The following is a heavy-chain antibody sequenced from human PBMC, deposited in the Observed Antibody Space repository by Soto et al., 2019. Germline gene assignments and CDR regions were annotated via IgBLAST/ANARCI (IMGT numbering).Heavy chain of an antibody. CDR1: GGSFSGYY. CDR3: ARGGNSGYVW. J-gene: IGHJ4*02. V-gene: IGHV4-34*01. D-gene: IGHD5-12*01. Sequence: QVQLQQWGAGLLKPSETLSLTCAVYGGSFSGYYWSWIRQPPGKGLEWIGEINHSGSTNYNPSLRSRVTISVDTSNNQFSLKLSSVTAADKAVYYCARGGNSGYVWWGQGTLVTVSS. CDR2: INHSGST.